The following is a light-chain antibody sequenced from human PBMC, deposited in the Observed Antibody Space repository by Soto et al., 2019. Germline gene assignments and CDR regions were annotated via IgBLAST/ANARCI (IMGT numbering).Light chain of an antibody. CDR1: QSVSSN. CDR3: QQYNNWLWT. Sequence: EIVMTKSPATLSVSPGERATLSCRASQSVSSNLAWYQQNPGHAPRLLIYGASTRATGIPARFSGSGSGTEFTLTISSLQSEDFAVDYCQQYNNWLWTFGQGTTVEIK. V-gene: IGKV3-15*01. J-gene: IGKJ1*01. CDR2: GAS.